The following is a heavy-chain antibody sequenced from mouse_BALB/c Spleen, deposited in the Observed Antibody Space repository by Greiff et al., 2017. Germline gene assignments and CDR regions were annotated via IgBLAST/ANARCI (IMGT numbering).Heavy chain of an antibody. D-gene: IGHD2-4*01. J-gene: IGHJ2*01. CDR2: IDPGNGDT. V-gene: IGHV14-4*02. CDR3: SRGGLRRGFDY. CDR1: GFNIKDYY. Sequence: EVKLVESGAELVRSGASVKLSCTASGFNIKDYYMHWVKQRPEQGLEWIGWIDPGNGDTEYAPKFQGKATMTADTSSNTAYLQLSSLTSEDTAVYYCSRGGLRRGFDYWGQGTTLTVSA.